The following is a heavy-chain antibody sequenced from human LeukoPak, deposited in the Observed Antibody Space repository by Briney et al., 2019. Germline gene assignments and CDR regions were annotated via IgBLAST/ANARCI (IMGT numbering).Heavy chain of an antibody. D-gene: IGHD2-15*01. CDR1: GYTFTSYY. V-gene: IGHV1-46*01. CDR3: ASSVYCSGGSCYRAPLDY. J-gene: IGHJ4*02. CDR2: INPSGGST. Sequence: ASVKVSCKASGYTFTSYYMHWVRQAPGQGLEWMGIINPSGGSTSYAQKFQGRVTMTTDTSTSTAYMELRSLRSDDTAVYYCASSVYCSGGSCYRAPLDYWGQGTLVTVSS.